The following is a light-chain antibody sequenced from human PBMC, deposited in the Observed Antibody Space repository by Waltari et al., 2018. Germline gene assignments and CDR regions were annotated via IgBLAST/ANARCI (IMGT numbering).Light chain of an antibody. J-gene: IGLJ1*01. CDR1: NLGDKF. CDR2: QDA. CDR3: QTWDRTTEV. V-gene: IGLV3-1*01. Sequence: SFDLTQPPSVSVSPGQTASVSCSGGNLGDKFVAWYQQKPGQSPVAVIYQDAKRPSGIPERFSGSTSGTTATLTISGTQALDEADYYCQTWDRTTEVFGTGTKVSVL.